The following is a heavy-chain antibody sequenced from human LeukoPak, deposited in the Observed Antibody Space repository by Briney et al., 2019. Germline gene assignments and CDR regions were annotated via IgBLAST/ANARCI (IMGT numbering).Heavy chain of an antibody. CDR3: ARDYAGDWLREMDY. CDR2: ISYDGSNK. V-gene: IGHV3-30*04. Sequence: PGGSLRLSCAASGFTFSSYVMHWVRQAPGKGLEWVAVISYDGSNKYYADSVKGRFTISRDNSKNTLYLQMNSLRAEDTAVYYCARDYAGDWLREMDYWGQGTLVTVSS. D-gene: IGHD3-9*01. J-gene: IGHJ4*02. CDR1: GFTFSSYV.